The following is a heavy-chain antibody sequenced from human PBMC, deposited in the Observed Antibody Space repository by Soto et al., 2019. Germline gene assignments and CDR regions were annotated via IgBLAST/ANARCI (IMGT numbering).Heavy chain of an antibody. D-gene: IGHD6-19*01. Sequence: SETLSLTCTVSGGSISSGDYYWSWIRQPPGKGLEWIGYIYYSGSTYYNPSLKSRVTISVDTSKNQFSLKLSSVTAADTAVYYCALEQYSSGWYYFDYWGQGTLVTVSS. V-gene: IGHV4-30-4*01. CDR1: GGSISSGDYY. CDR2: IYYSGST. CDR3: ALEQYSSGWYYFDY. J-gene: IGHJ4*02.